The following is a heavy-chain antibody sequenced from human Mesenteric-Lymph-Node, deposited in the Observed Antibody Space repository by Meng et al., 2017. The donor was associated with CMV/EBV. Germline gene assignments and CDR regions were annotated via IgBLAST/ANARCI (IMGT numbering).Heavy chain of an antibody. CDR3: ARDHYGSGSYRFDY. Sequence: LKISCAASGFTFSSYWMSWVRQAPGKGLEWVANIKQDGSEKYYVDSVKGRFTISRDNAKNSLYLQMNSLRAEDTAVYYCARDHYGSGSYRFDYWGQGTLVTVSS. V-gene: IGHV3-7*01. D-gene: IGHD3-10*01. CDR2: IKQDGSEK. J-gene: IGHJ4*02. CDR1: GFTFSSYW.